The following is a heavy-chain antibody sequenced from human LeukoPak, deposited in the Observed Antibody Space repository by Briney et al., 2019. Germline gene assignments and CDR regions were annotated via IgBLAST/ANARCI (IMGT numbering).Heavy chain of an antibody. CDR2: INPHTGGT. J-gene: IGHJ4*02. CDR3: ARPYCSGGSCHDFFDY. V-gene: IGHV1-2*02. Sequence: ASVKVSCKASGYTFTAYYMHWVRQAPGQGLKWVGWINPHTGGTNYAQKFQGRLTMTRDTSISTAYMELSRLRSDDTAVYYCARPYCSGGSCHDFFDYWGQGTLVTVSS. CDR1: GYTFTAYY. D-gene: IGHD2-15*01.